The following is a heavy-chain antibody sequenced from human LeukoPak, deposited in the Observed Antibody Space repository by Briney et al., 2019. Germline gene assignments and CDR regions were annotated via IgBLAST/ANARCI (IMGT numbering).Heavy chain of an antibody. CDR1: GGSISSGAYY. CDR3: ARAPSSDWYFNY. CDR2: IYYSGST. D-gene: IGHD3-22*01. Sequence: SETLSLTCTVSGGSISSGAYYWSWLRQHPGKGLEWIGYIYYSGSTYYNPSLKSRITISVDTSKNQFSPKLSSVTAADTAVYYCARAPSSDWYFNYWGQGTLLTVSS. J-gene: IGHJ4*02. V-gene: IGHV4-31*03.